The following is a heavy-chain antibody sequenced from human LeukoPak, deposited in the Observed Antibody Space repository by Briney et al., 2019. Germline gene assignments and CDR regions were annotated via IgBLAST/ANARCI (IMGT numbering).Heavy chain of an antibody. CDR2: IYSGGST. CDR3: ARGIGPLPDY. V-gene: IGHV3-53*01. Sequence: PGGSLSLSCAASGFTVSNNYMSWVRQAPGKGLEWVSVIYSGGSTYYADSVKGRFTISRDNSKNTLYLQMNSLRAEDTAVYYCARGIGPLPDYWGQGTLVTVSS. J-gene: IGHJ4*02. CDR1: GFTVSNNY.